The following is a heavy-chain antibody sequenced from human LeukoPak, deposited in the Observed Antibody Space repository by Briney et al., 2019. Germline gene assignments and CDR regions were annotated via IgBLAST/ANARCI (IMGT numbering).Heavy chain of an antibody. V-gene: IGHV3-7*01. CDR3: ARLNDDVTKLDY. D-gene: IGHD1-1*01. CDR2: INQGGSRL. Sequence: GGSLRLSCAGSGFTLGRYWMSWVRQAPGKGLEWVASINQGGSRLHYLDSVTGRFIISRDDAQNSLFLQMTRLRVDDTAVYYCARLNDDVTKLDYCGQGTLVSVSS. J-gene: IGHJ4*02. CDR1: GFTLGRYW.